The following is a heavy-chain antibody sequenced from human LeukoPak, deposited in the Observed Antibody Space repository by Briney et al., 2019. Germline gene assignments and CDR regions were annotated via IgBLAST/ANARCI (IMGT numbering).Heavy chain of an antibody. CDR3: ARENGYCYGSGVFSGYFDY. V-gene: IGHV1-69*05. CDR2: IIPIFGTA. CDR1: GYTFTSYG. Sequence: SVKVSCKASGYTFTSYGISWVRQAPGQGLEWMGRIIPIFGTANYAQKFQGRVTITTDESTSTAYMELSSLRSEDTAVYCCARENGYCYGSGVFSGYFDYWGQGTLVTVSS. D-gene: IGHD3-10*01. J-gene: IGHJ4*02.